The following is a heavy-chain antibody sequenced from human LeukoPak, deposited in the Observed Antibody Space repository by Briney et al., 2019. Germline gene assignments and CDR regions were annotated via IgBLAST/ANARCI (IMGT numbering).Heavy chain of an antibody. Sequence: ASVTVSCKASGYTFTSYYMHWVRQAPGQGLEWMGWINPDSGGTNYAQKFQGWVTMTRDTSISTAYMELSRLRSDDTAVYYCARDRSSGQGGMDVWGQGTTVTVSS. V-gene: IGHV1-2*04. CDR2: INPDSGGT. D-gene: IGHD6-19*01. J-gene: IGHJ6*02. CDR1: GYTFTSYY. CDR3: ARDRSSGQGGMDV.